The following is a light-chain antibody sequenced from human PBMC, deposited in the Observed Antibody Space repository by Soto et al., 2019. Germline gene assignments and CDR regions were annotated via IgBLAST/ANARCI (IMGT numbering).Light chain of an antibody. J-gene: IGKJ2*01. CDR2: WAS. CDR1: QSVLYSSNNKNY. CDR3: QQDYSTPPFT. V-gene: IGKV4-1*01. Sequence: DIVMTQSPDSLAVSLGERATINCKSSQSVLYSSNNKNYLAWYQQNPGQPPKLLIYWASTRESGVPDRFSGSGSGTDFTLAISSRQAEDVAGYYRQQDYSTPPFTFGQVTKLEIK.